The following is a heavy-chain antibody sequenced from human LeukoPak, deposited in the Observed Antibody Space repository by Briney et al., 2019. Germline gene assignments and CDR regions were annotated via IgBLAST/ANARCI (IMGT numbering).Heavy chain of an antibody. D-gene: IGHD6-13*01. CDR3: ARAYSSSWYEGRWFDP. Sequence: ASVKVSCKASGYTFTSYGISWVRQAPGQGLEWMGWISAYNGNTNYAQELQGRVTMTTDTSTSTAYMELRSLRSDDTAVYYCARAYSSSWYEGRWFDPWGQGTLVTVSS. CDR2: ISAYNGNT. J-gene: IGHJ5*02. V-gene: IGHV1-18*01. CDR1: GYTFTSYG.